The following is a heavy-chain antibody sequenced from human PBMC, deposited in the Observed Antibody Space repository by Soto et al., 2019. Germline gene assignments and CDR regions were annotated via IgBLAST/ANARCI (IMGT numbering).Heavy chain of an antibody. CDR3: AKYGDYYDILTGYFQPLYYGMDV. D-gene: IGHD3-9*01. V-gene: IGHV3-23*01. CDR1: GFTFSSYA. CDR2: ISGSGGST. Sequence: GGSLRLSCAASGFTFSSYAMSWVRQAPGKGLEWVSAISGSGGSTYYADSVKGRFTISRDNSKNTLYLQMNSLRAEDTAVYYCAKYGDYYDILTGYFQPLYYGMDVWGQGTTVTVSS. J-gene: IGHJ6*02.